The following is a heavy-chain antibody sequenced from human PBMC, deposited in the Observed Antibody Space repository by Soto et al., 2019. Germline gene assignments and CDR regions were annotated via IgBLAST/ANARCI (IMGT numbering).Heavy chain of an antibody. Sequence: PSETLSLTCTVSGGSISSYYWSWIRQPPGKGLEWIGYIYYSGSTNYNPSLKSRVTISVDTSKNQFSLKLSSVTAADTAVYYCVRDSTVTGREFDYWGQGTLVTVSS. CDR2: IYYSGST. D-gene: IGHD4-17*01. V-gene: IGHV4-59*01. J-gene: IGHJ4*02. CDR3: VRDSTVTGREFDY. CDR1: GGSISSYY.